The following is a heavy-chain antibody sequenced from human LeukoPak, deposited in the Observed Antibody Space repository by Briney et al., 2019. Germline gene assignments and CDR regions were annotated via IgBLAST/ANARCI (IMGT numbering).Heavy chain of an antibody. V-gene: IGHV1-2*02. J-gene: IGHJ6*03. CDR2: INPNSGGT. CDR3: ARDAYYDFWSGDRDYYYMDV. CDR1: GYTFTGYY. D-gene: IGHD3-3*01. Sequence: GASVKVSCKASGYTFTGYYMHWVRQAPGQGLEWMGWINPNSGGTNYAQKFQGRVTMTRGTSISTAYMELGRLRSDDTAVYYCARDAYYDFWSGDRDYYYMDVWGKGTTVTVSS.